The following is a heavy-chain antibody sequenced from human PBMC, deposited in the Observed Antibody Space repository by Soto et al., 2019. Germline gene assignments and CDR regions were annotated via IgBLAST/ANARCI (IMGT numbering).Heavy chain of an antibody. CDR2: IDPSDSYR. CDR1: GYKFSSFW. D-gene: IGHD3-10*02. CDR3: ARHEVFFTIFQETHLDY. J-gene: IGHJ4*02. Sequence: EVQLVQSGAEVKRPGESLTISCQGSGYKFSSFWITWVRQMPGKGLEWMGRIDPSDSYRTYSPSFQGHVTISADKSVNTVYLHWSSLEASDTAMYYCARHEVFFTIFQETHLDYWGPGTLVTVSS. V-gene: IGHV5-10-1*03.